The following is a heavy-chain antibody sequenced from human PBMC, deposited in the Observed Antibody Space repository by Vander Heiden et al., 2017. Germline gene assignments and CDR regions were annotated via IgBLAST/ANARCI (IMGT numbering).Heavy chain of an antibody. Sequence: QVQLVQSGAEVKKPGASVKVSCKASGYTFTISYMPGVRQAPGQGLEWMGIINPSGGSTSYAQKFQGRGTMTRDTSKSTVYMELSSLRSEDTAVYYCARDRAFGGVIGISPCWYFDLWGRGTLVTVSS. CDR1: GYTFTISY. V-gene: IGHV1-46*01. D-gene: IGHD3-16*02. CDR3: ARDRAFGGVIGISPCWYFDL. J-gene: IGHJ2*01. CDR2: INPSGGST.